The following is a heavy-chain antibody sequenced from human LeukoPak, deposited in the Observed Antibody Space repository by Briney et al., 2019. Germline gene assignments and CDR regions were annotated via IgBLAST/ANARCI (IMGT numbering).Heavy chain of an antibody. CDR3: ARAATGYSYGYYY. Sequence: GGSLRLSCAASGFTFSSCSMKWVRQAPGKGLEWVSYISSSSSTIYYADCVKGRFTISRDNAKNSLYLQMNSLRAEDTAVYYCARAATGYSYGYYYWGQGTLVTVSS. V-gene: IGHV3-48*04. CDR2: ISSSSSTI. CDR1: GFTFSSCS. D-gene: IGHD5-18*01. J-gene: IGHJ4*02.